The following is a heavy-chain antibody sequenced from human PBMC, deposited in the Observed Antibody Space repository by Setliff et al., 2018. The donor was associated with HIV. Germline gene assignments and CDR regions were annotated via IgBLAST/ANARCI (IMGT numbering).Heavy chain of an antibody. D-gene: IGHD3-22*01. Sequence: SETLSLTCTVSGGSISSSHDFWNWIRQPPGKGLEWIGAISYGGITYYNPSLTSRVTISVDTSKNQFSLKVTSVTAADTAVYYCARVPGRGYYDTSGDFDYWGLGTLVTVSS. CDR1: GGSISSSHDF. CDR2: ISYGGIT. V-gene: IGHV4-39*07. CDR3: ARVPGRGYYDTSGDFDY. J-gene: IGHJ4*02.